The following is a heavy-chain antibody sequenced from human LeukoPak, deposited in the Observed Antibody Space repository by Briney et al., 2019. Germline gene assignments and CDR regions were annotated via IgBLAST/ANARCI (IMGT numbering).Heavy chain of an antibody. CDR1: GDSIRTYY. J-gene: IGHJ5*02. CDR3: AGSSLTGGWFDP. CDR2: IIDTGST. D-gene: IGHD7-27*01. V-gene: IGHV4-59*01. Sequence: SETLSLTCSVSGDSIRTYYWSWIRQPPGKGLEWIGYIIDTGSTNYKPSLKTRLTMSVDVSKNQTSLKLSSVTAADTAVYYCAGSSLTGGWFDPWGQGTLVTVSS.